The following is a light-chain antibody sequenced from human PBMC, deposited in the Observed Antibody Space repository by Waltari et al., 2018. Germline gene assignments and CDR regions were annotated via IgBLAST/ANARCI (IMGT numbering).Light chain of an antibody. CDR3: QQYYTTPIT. J-gene: IGKJ4*01. CDR2: WAT. V-gene: IGKV4-1*01. CDR1: QSVLLSSNNRNY. Sequence: DIVMTQSPDSLAVSLGERATINCKSSQSVLLSSNNRNYLTWYQHKPGQPPKLLIYWATTRESGVPGRFSGSGSGTDFTLTISSLQAEDVAVYYCQQYYTTPITFGGGTKVEIK.